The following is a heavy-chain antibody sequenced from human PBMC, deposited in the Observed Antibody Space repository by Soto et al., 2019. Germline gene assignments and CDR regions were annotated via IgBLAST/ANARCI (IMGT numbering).Heavy chain of an antibody. D-gene: IGHD3-3*01. CDR2: ISSSGDTI. V-gene: IGHV3-23*01. CDR3: AKDLGDFWSGSLQTHFDY. J-gene: IGHJ4*02. Sequence: GGSLRLSCAASGFTFSSYAISWVRQAPRKGLEWVSAISSSGDTITYADSVKGRFTIFRDNSKNTLYLQMDSLGAEDTAKYYCAKDLGDFWSGSLQTHFDYWGQGTLVTVSS. CDR1: GFTFSSYA.